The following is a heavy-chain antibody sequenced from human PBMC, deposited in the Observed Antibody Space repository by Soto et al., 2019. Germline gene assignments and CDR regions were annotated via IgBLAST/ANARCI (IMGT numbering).Heavy chain of an antibody. Sequence: QVHREESGGGVVHPGRSLRLSCAASGFTFNTYAVHWVRQAPGKGLEWVAVVSSDGSNKYYSDSVKGRFSISRDNSNNTLSLQMNSLRTEDTAVYYCARGAITVLRGVDYWGRGTLVTVSS. V-gene: IGHV3-30*04. J-gene: IGHJ4*02. CDR3: ARGAITVLRGVDY. CDR2: VSSDGSNK. CDR1: GFTFNTYA. D-gene: IGHD3-10*01.